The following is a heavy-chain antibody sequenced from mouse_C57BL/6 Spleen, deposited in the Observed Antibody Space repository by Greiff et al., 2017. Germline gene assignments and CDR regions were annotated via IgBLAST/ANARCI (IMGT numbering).Heavy chain of an antibody. V-gene: IGHV1-64*01. Sequence: QVQLQQPGAELVKPGASVKLSCKASGYTFTSYWMHWVKQRPGQGLEWIGMIHPNSGSTNYNEKFKGKATLTVDKSSSTAYMQLSSLASEDSAVYYCAREGRSYYFDYWGQGTALTVSS. CDR2: IHPNSGST. J-gene: IGHJ2*01. CDR1: GYTFTSYW. CDR3: AREGRSYYFDY.